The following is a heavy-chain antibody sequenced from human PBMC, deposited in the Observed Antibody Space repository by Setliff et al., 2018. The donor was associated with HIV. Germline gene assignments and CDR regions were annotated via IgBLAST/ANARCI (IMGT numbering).Heavy chain of an antibody. J-gene: IGHJ2*01. CDR3: AARRPPYDSSSYRGNGXXDL. CDR1: EYSFSNYW. D-gene: IGHD3-10*01. V-gene: IGHV5-51*01. Sequence: PGESLKXXXKASEYSFSNYWIGWVRQMPGKGLEWMGIIYPGDSDTRYGPSLQGQVTISADKSISTAYQQWSSLKASDTAMHYCAARRPPYDSSSYRGNGXXDLWGXGTLVTVSS. CDR2: IYPGDSDT.